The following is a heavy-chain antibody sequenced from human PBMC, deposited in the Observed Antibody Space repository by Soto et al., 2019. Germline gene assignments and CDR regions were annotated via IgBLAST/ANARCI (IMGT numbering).Heavy chain of an antibody. CDR1: GGTFSTYS. CDR2: SIPIFGTA. Sequence: SVKVSCKASGGTFSTYSISWVRQAPGQGLEWMGGSIPIFGTANYAQKFQGRVTITADESTSTAYMELSSLRSEDTAVYYCARGGQHPEPSYYYNIDVWGQGTTVTVSS. J-gene: IGHJ6*02. D-gene: IGHD6-13*01. CDR3: ARGGQHPEPSYYYNIDV. V-gene: IGHV1-69*13.